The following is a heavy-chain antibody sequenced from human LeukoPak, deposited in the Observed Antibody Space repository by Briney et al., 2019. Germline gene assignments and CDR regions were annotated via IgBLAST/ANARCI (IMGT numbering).Heavy chain of an antibody. D-gene: IGHD5-18*01. Sequence: SETLSLTCAVSGYSISSGYYWGWIRQPPGKGLEWIGTTYHSGSTYYNPSLKSRVTISVDTSKNQSSLKLSSVTAADTAVYYCARGGYSFVRYHFDYWGQGTLVTVSS. CDR2: TYHSGST. V-gene: IGHV4-38-2*01. CDR3: ARGGYSFVRYHFDY. J-gene: IGHJ4*02. CDR1: GYSISSGYY.